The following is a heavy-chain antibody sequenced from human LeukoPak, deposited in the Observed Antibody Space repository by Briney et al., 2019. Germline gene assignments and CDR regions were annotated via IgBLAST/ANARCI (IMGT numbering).Heavy chain of an antibody. V-gene: IGHV1-46*01. Sequence: ASVKVSCKASGYTFTSYYMHWVRQAPGQGLEWMGIINPSGGSTSYAQKFRGRVTMTRDMSTSTVYMELSSLRSEDTAVYYCARSPYYDFWSGDHASNWFDPWGQGTLVTVSS. CDR3: ARSPYYDFWSGDHASNWFDP. CDR2: INPSGGST. CDR1: GYTFTSYY. D-gene: IGHD3-3*01. J-gene: IGHJ5*02.